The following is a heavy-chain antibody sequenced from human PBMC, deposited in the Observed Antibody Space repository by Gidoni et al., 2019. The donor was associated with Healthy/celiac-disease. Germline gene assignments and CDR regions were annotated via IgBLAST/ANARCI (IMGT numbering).Heavy chain of an antibody. J-gene: IGHJ4*02. CDR2: ISSSSSYI. D-gene: IGHD3-22*01. V-gene: IGHV3-21*01. Sequence: EVQLVASGGGLVKTGGSLRLACAASGFTFSSYSMNWVRQAPGKGLEWVSSISSSSSYIYYADSVKGRFTISRDNAKNSLYLQMNSLRAEDTAVYYCARVQYYYDSSGYYPTGGHFDYWGQGTLVTVSS. CDR1: GFTFSSYS. CDR3: ARVQYYYDSSGYYPTGGHFDY.